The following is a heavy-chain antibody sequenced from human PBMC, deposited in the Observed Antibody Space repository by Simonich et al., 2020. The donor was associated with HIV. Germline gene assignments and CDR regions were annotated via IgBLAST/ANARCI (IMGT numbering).Heavy chain of an antibody. CDR1: GGSFSGYY. CDR2: INHSGST. Sequence: QVQLQQWGAGLLKPSETLSLTCAVYGGSFSGYYWSWIRKPPGKGLEWIGEINHSGSTNYNPSLKSRVTISVDTSKNQFSLKLSSVTAADTAVYYCARLTAGGLGEYFQHWGQGTLVTVSS. CDR3: ARLTAGGLGEYFQH. V-gene: IGHV4-34*01. J-gene: IGHJ1*01. D-gene: IGHD6-13*01.